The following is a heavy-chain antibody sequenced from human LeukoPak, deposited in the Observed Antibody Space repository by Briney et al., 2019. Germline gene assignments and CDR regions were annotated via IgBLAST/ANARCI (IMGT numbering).Heavy chain of an antibody. J-gene: IGHJ4*02. D-gene: IGHD4-23*01. CDR1: GFTFSSYE. V-gene: IGHV3-48*03. CDR2: ISSSGSTI. CDR3: ARHPLVLGVTYDY. Sequence: PGGSLRLSCAASGFTFSSYEMNWVRQAPGKGLEWVSYISSSGSTIYYADSVKGRFTISRDNAKNSLYLQMNSLRAEDTAVYYCARHPLVLGVTYDYWGQGTLVTVSS.